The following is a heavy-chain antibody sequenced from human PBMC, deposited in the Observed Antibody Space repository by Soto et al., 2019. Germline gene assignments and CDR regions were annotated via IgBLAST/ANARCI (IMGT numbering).Heavy chain of an antibody. CDR1: GGSISSSNW. J-gene: IGHJ3*02. D-gene: IGHD3-22*01. CDR2: IYHSGST. CDR3: ARDRELVTMIVVAPAGAFDI. V-gene: IGHV4-4*02. Sequence: PSETLPLTCAVSGGSISSSNWWSWVRQHPGKGLEWIGEIYHSGSTNYNPSLKSRVTISVDKSKNQFSLKLSSVTAADTAVYYCARDRELVTMIVVAPAGAFDIWGQGTMVTVSS.